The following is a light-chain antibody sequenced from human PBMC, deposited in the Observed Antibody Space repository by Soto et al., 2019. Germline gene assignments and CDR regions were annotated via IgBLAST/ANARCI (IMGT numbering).Light chain of an antibody. CDR1: QGIRND. J-gene: IGKJ1*01. CDR3: LHKNSYPLEP. CDR2: AAS. Sequence: DIQMTQSPSSLSASVGDRVTITCRASQGIRNDLGWYQQKPGKAPKRLIYAASSLQSGVPSRFSGSGSGTKFPLTTSTLQPKDFATFYFLHKNSYPLEPFGQGTKVKTK. V-gene: IGKV1-17*01.